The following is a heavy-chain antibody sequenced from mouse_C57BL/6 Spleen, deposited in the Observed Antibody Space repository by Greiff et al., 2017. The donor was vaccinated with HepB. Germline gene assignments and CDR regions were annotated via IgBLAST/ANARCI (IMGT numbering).Heavy chain of an antibody. CDR3: ARSTMIHWYFDV. D-gene: IGHD2-4*01. CDR2: ISDGGSYT. V-gene: IGHV5-4*01. J-gene: IGHJ1*03. CDR1: GFTFSSYA. Sequence: EVQLVESGGGLVKPGGSLKLSCAASGFTFSSYAMSWVRQTPEKRLEWVATISDGGSYTYYPDNVKGRFTISRDNAKNNLYLQMSHLKSEDTAMYYCARSTMIHWYFDVWGTGTTVTVSS.